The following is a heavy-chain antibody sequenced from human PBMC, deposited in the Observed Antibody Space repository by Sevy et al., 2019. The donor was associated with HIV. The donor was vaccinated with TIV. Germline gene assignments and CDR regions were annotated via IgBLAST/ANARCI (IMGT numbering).Heavy chain of an antibody. J-gene: IGHJ4*02. Sequence: SETLSLTCTVSGGSITSLYWNWIRQPPGKGLEWIANIYYNGHINYNPCPKSRVTLSLDTSKNQFSLRRSSVTAADTAMYYCAGENAWGRGYSWGQGTLVTVSS. V-gene: IGHV4-59*08. CDR2: IYYNGHI. CDR1: GGSITSLY. D-gene: IGHD1-26*01. CDR3: AGENAWGRGYS.